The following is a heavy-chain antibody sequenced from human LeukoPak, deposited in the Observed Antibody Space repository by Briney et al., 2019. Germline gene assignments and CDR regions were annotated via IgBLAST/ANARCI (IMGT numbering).Heavy chain of an antibody. J-gene: IGHJ4*02. CDR2: IIPILGIA. CDR1: GGTFSSYT. Sequence: EASVKVSCKASGGTFSSYTISWVRQDPGQGLEWMGRIIPILGIANYAQKFQGRVTITADKSTSTAYMELSSQRSEDTAEYYSARDLGQSITILGVDWGQGTLVTVSS. D-gene: IGHD3-3*01. CDR3: ARDLGQSITILGVD. V-gene: IGHV1-69*04.